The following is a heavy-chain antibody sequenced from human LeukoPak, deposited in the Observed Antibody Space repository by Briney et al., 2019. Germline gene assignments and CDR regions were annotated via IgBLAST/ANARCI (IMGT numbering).Heavy chain of an antibody. V-gene: IGHV1-2*02. CDR1: GYTFTGYY. CDR3: ARDMSRRGYCSGGSCYLRDAFDI. J-gene: IGHJ3*02. D-gene: IGHD2-15*01. Sequence: GASVKVSCKASGYTFTGYYMHWVRQAPGQGLEWMGWINPNSGGTNYAQKFQGRVTMTRDTSISTAYMELSRLRSDDTAEYYCARDMSRRGYCSGGSCYLRDAFDIWGQGTMVTVSS. CDR2: INPNSGGT.